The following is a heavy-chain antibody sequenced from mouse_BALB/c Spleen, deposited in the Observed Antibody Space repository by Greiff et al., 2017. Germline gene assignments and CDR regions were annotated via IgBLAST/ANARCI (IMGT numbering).Heavy chain of an antibody. CDR1: GFTFSSFG. D-gene: IGHD2-4*01. J-gene: IGHJ3*01. CDR2: ISSGSSTI. V-gene: IGHV5-17*02. Sequence: EVQLVESGGGLVQPGGSRKLSCAASGFTFSSFGMHWVRQAPEKGLEWVAYISSGSSTIYYADTVKGRFTISRDNPKNTLFLQMTSLRSEDTAMYYCARSGDYDFFAYWGQGTLVTVSA. CDR3: ARSGDYDFFAY.